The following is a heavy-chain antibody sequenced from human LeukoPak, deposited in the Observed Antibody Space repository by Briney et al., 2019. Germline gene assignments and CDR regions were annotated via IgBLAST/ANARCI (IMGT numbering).Heavy chain of an antibody. V-gene: IGHV1-18*01. CDR1: GYTFTSYG. D-gene: IGHD3-22*01. CDR2: ISAYNGNT. J-gene: IGHJ6*02. CDR3: ARDLYYYDSSGYSEDGMDV. Sequence: GASVKVSCKASGYTFTSYGISWVRQAPGQGLEWMGRISAYNGNTNYAQKLQGRVTMTTDTSTSTAYMELRSLRSDDTAVYYCARDLYYYDSSGYSEDGMDVWGQGTTVTVSS.